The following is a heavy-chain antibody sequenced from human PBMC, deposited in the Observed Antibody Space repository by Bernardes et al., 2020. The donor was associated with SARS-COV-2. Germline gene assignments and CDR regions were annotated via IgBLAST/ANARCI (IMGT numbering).Heavy chain of an antibody. CDR1: GGSISRDDYY. D-gene: IGHD6-6*01. Sequence: SETLSLTCTVSGGSISRDDYYWSWIRQPPGKGLEWIGYIYYSGSTYYNPSLKSRAAISVDTSKNQFSLKLSSVTAADTAVYYCAREEEMDYSSSPPYYYYYGMDVWGQGTTVTVSS. CDR3: AREEEMDYSSSPPYYYYYGMDV. CDR2: IYYSGST. V-gene: IGHV4-30-4*01. J-gene: IGHJ6*02.